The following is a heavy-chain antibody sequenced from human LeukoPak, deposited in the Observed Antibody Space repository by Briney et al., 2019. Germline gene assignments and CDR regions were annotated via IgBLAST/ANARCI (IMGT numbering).Heavy chain of an antibody. D-gene: IGHD3-10*01. CDR3: ARGLRSAGNRWFPDY. V-gene: IGHV1-8*02. CDR1: GYTFTGYY. CDR2: MNPNSGNT. J-gene: IGHJ4*02. Sequence: ASVKVSCKASGYTFTGYYMHWVRQAPGQGLEWMGWMNPNSGNTGYAQKFQGRVTMTRNTSISTAYMELSSLRSEDTAVYYCARGLRSAGNRWFPDYWGQGALVTVSS.